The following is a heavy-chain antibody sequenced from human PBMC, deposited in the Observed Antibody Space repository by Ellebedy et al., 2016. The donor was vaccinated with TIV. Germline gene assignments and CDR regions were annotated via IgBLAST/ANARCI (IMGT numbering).Heavy chain of an antibody. V-gene: IGHV3-33*01. D-gene: IGHD6-13*01. Sequence: GGSLRLSCAASGFTFSSYGMHWVRQAPGKGLEWVAVIWYDGGNKYYADSVKGRFTISRDNSKNTLYLQMNSLRAEDTAVYYCARDMRGTGYSNSWSFDYWGQGTLVTASS. J-gene: IGHJ4*02. CDR1: GFTFSSYG. CDR3: ARDMRGTGYSNSWSFDY. CDR2: IWYDGGNK.